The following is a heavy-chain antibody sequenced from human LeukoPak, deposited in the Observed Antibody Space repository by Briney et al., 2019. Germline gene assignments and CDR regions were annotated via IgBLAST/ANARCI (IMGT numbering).Heavy chain of an antibody. CDR2: TYTSGST. CDR1: GGSISSYY. D-gene: IGHD1-26*01. CDR3: ARDGPYSGSYRGWYYFDY. V-gene: IGHV4-4*07. J-gene: IGHJ4*02. Sequence: SETLSLTCTVSGGSISSYYWSWIRQPAGKGLEWIGRTYTSGSTNYNPSLKSRVTMSVDTSKNQFSLKLSSVTAADTAVYYCARDGPYSGSYRGWYYFDYWGQGTLVTVSS.